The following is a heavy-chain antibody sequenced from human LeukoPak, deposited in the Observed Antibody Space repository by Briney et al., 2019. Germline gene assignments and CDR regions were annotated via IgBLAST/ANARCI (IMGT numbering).Heavy chain of an antibody. CDR3: ARETPRRGETRDGYR. CDR2: ISGGSGTL. J-gene: IGHJ4*02. V-gene: IGHV3-48*01. Sequence: GGSLRLSCAASGFTFSDYGMVWVRQAPGKGLEWISYISGGSGTLTYADSVKGRFTISRDNAKNSLYLEMNNLRAEDTAVYYCARETPRRGETRDGYRWGQGTVVTVSS. D-gene: IGHD5-24*01. CDR1: GFTFSDYG.